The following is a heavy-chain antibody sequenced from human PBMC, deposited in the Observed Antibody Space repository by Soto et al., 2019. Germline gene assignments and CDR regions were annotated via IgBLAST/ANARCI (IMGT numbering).Heavy chain of an antibody. D-gene: IGHD6-19*01. V-gene: IGHV3-9*01. CDR1: GFTFDDHA. CDR3: AKDTTSTGWYFGLDL. CDR2: ISWNSGTI. J-gene: IGHJ6*02. Sequence: PGGSLRLSCAASGFTFDDHAMHWVRQGPGKGLEWVSGISWNSGTIVYADSVKGRFTISRDNTKNSLYLQMDSLRREDTALYYCAKDTTSTGWYFGLDLWGQETRVTVYS.